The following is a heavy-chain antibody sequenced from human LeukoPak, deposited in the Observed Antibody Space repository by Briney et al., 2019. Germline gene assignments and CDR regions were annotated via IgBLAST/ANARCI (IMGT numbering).Heavy chain of an antibody. CDR3: ARADRITGTDFDY. V-gene: IGHV4-61*02. CDR2: IYTSGST. D-gene: IGHD1-20*01. CDR1: GGSISSGSYY. J-gene: IGHJ4*02. Sequence: SETLSLTCTVSGGSISSGSYYWRWIRQPAGKGPEWIGRIYTSGSTNYNPSLKSRVTISVDTSKNQFSLKLSSVTAADTAVYYCARADRITGTDFDYWGQGTLVTVSS.